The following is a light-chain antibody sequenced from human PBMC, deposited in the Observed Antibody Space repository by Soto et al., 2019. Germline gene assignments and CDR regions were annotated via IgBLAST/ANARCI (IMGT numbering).Light chain of an antibody. Sequence: NFMLTQPHSVSESPGKTLSISCTRSSGSIANNYVQWYQQRPGSAPTTVIYENNQRLSGVPDRFSGSTDGSSNSASLTISGLQTEDEADYYCQSYDSDFVVFGVGTK. V-gene: IGLV6-57*04. J-gene: IGLJ2*01. CDR2: ENN. CDR3: QSYDSDFVV. CDR1: SGSIANNY.